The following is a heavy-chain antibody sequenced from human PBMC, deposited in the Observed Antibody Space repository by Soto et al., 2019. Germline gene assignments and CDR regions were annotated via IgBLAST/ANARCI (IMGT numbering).Heavy chain of an antibody. Sequence: EVQLVGSGGGLVQPGGSLKLSCVASGFTFSGSSMHWVRQASGKGLEWVGRIRNKANSYATAYAASVKGRFTISRDDSNNTAYLQMNSLKTEDTAVYYCTSHAPEDMIRKWGQGTLVTVSS. D-gene: IGHD2-15*01. V-gene: IGHV3-73*02. CDR3: TSHAPEDMIRK. CDR1: GFTFSGSS. J-gene: IGHJ4*02. CDR2: IRNKANSYAT.